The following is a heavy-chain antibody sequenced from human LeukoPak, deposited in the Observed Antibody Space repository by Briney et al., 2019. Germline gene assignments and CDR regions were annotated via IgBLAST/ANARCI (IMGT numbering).Heavy chain of an antibody. CDR2: IYTSGST. D-gene: IGHD1-26*01. Sequence: SETLSLTCTVSGGSISSSSWSCIRQPAGRGLEWIGRIYTSGSTNYNPSLKSRVTMSVDTSKNQFSLKLTSVTAADTAVYYCARGVGYGGNYWIDYWGQGTLVTVSS. CDR1: GGSISSSS. CDR3: ARGVGYGGNYWIDY. V-gene: IGHV4-4*07. J-gene: IGHJ4*02.